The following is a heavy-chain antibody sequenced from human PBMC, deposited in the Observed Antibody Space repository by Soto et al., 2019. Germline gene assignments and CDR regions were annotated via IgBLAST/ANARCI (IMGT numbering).Heavy chain of an antibody. CDR3: ARAAKEDHWNDPRGWFDP. D-gene: IGHD1-1*01. CDR2: IYYRGGT. J-gene: IGHJ5*02. CDR1: GGSISSYY. V-gene: IGHV4-59*01. Sequence: SETLSLTCTVSGGSISSYYWSWIRQPPGKGLERIGYIYYRGGTNYNPSLKSRVSLSVDTSNNQFSLKLSSVTAADTALYYCARAAKEDHWNDPRGWFDPWGQGTLVTVS.